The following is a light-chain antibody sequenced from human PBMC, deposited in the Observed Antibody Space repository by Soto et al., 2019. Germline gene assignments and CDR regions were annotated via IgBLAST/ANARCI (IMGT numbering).Light chain of an antibody. J-gene: IGKJ2*03. CDR2: GAS. Sequence: EIVLTQSPGTLSLSPGERATLSCRASQSVSSRFLAWYQQKPGQAPRLPMYGASNRATGIPDRFSGTGSGTDLALALRRLWPEACAGYYGQQYGSSPYRFGLGTKLELK. CDR3: QQYGSSPYR. V-gene: IGKV3-20*01. CDR1: QSVSSRF.